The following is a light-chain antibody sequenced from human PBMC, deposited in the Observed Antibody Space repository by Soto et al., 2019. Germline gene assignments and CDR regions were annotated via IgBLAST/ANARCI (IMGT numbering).Light chain of an antibody. J-gene: IGKJ4*01. CDR1: QSVRSN. CDR3: QQRNDWVT. CDR2: DAS. Sequence: EKVMTQSPATLSVSPGERATLSCRASQSVRSNLAWYQQKPGQPPRLLIYDASTRATGIPSRFSGSGSGTEFTLTISSLKSEDFAVYYCQQRNDWVTFGGGTKVDIK. V-gene: IGKV3-15*01.